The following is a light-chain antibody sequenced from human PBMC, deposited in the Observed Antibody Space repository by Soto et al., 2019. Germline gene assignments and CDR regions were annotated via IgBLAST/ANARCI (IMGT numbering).Light chain of an antibody. J-gene: IGKJ2*01. V-gene: IGKV1-39*01. Sequence: DIQMTQSPSSLSASVGDRVTITCRASQSIGTYLNWYQQKPGKAPKLLIYFASILQSGVPSRFSGSGSGADFTLTISSLQLEDFATYYCQQSYSSLVRFTFGQGTNLGIK. CDR2: FAS. CDR3: QQSYSSLVRFT. CDR1: QSIGTY.